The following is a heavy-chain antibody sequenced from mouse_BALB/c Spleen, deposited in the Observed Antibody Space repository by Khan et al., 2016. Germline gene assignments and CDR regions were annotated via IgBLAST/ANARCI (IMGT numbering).Heavy chain of an antibody. CDR2: INTETGEP. D-gene: IGHD2-1*01. CDR3: ASRVYYYYFYCFDY. Sequence: QIQLVQSGPELKKPGETVKISCKASGYTFTDYSMHWVKQAPGKGLKWMGWINTETGEPTYADDFKGRFAFSLETSASTAYLQINNLKNEDTATYFCASRVYYYYFYCFDYWGQGTTLTVSS. J-gene: IGHJ2*01. V-gene: IGHV9-2-1*01. CDR1: GYTFTDYS.